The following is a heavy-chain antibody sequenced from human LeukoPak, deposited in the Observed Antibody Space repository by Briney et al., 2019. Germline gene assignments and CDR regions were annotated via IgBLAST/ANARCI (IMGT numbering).Heavy chain of an antibody. J-gene: IGHJ4*02. CDR3: ATNPEVGAMRLDY. CDR2: INPSGGST. CDR1: GYTFTSYY. V-gene: IGHV1-46*01. Sequence: ASVKVSCKASGYTFTSYYMHWVRQAPGQGLEWMGIINPSGGSTSYAQKFQGRVTMTEDTSTDTAYMELSSLRSEDTAVYYCATNPEVGAMRLDYWGQGTLVTVSS. D-gene: IGHD1-26*01.